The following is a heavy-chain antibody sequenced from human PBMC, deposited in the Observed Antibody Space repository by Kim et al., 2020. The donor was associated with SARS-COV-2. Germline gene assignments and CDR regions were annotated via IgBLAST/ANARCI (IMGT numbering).Heavy chain of an antibody. D-gene: IGHD2-8*02. J-gene: IGHJ6*02. Sequence: GGSLRLSCAASGFTFSSYAMSWVRQAPGKGLEWVSAISGSGGSTYYADSVKGRFTISRDNSKNTLYLQMNSLRAEDTAVNYCAKVGAGLLGYYYYGLDVWGQGTTVTVSS. CDR3: AKVGAGLLGYYYYGLDV. CDR2: ISGSGGST. V-gene: IGHV3-23*01. CDR1: GFTFSSYA.